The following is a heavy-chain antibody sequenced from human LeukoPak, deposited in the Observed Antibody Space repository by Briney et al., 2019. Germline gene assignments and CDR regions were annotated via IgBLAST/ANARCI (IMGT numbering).Heavy chain of an antibody. J-gene: IGHJ4*02. D-gene: IGHD6-19*01. CDR3: AREGRGSSGRYYFDY. CDR1: GGSFSGYY. V-gene: IGHV4-59*01. Sequence: KPSETLSLTCAVYGGSFSGYYWSWIRQPPGKGLEWIGYIYYSGSTNYNPSLKSRVTISVDTSKNQFSLKLSSVTAADTAVYYCAREGRGSSGRYYFDYWGQGTLVTVSS. CDR2: IYYSGST.